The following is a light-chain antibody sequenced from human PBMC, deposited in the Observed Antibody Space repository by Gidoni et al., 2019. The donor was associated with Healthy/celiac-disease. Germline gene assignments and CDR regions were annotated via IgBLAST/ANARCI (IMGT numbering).Light chain of an antibody. J-gene: IGKJ2*01. Sequence: DIQMTQYPSSLSASVGDRVTITCRASQSISSYLNWYQQKPGKAPKLLIYAASSLQSGVPSRVSGSGSGTDFTLTISSLQPEDFATYYCQQCYSTPPTFGQGTKLEIK. CDR3: QQCYSTPPT. CDR1: QSISSY. CDR2: AAS. V-gene: IGKV1-39*01.